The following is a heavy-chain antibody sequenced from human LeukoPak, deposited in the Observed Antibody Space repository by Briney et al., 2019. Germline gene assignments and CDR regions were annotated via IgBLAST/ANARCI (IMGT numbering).Heavy chain of an antibody. CDR2: INSDGSST. V-gene: IGHV3-74*01. J-gene: IGHJ6*02. CDR1: GLTFSSYW. CDR3: ARVDSSGYFYYYYGMDV. Sequence: PGGSLRLSCAASGLTFSSYWMHWVRQAPGKGLVWVSRINSDGSSTSYADSVKGRFTISRDNAKNTLYLQMNSLRAEDTAVYYCARVDSSGYFYYYYGMDVWGQGTTVTVSS. D-gene: IGHD3-22*01.